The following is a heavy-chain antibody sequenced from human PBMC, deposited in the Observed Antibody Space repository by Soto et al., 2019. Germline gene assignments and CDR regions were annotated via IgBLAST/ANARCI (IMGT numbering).Heavy chain of an antibody. CDR2: IIPIFGTP. Sequence: QVQLVQSGAEVKKPGSPVKVSCKTSGGSFSSFAISWVRQAPGQGLEWMGGIIPIFGTPNYAQKFHGRVTITADESTDTGYMELSGLKSEDTAVYYCARDLRIISGYYYGAFDYWGQGTLVSVSS. D-gene: IGHD3-22*01. V-gene: IGHV1-69*01. CDR3: ARDLRIISGYYYGAFDY. CDR1: GGSFSSFA. J-gene: IGHJ4*02.